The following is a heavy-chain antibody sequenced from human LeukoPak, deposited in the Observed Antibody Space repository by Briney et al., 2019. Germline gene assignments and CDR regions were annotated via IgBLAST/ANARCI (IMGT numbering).Heavy chain of an antibody. V-gene: IGHV1-2*02. J-gene: IGHJ5*02. CDR1: GYTFTGYY. Sequence: ASVKVSCKASGYTFTGYYMHWVRQAPGQGLEWMGWINPNSGGTNYAQKFQGRVTMTRDTSISTAYMELSRLRSDDTAVYYCAKKAQGTTVKPPEPNWFDPWGQGTLVTVSS. D-gene: IGHD4-11*01. CDR2: INPNSGGT. CDR3: AKKAQGTTVKPPEPNWFDP.